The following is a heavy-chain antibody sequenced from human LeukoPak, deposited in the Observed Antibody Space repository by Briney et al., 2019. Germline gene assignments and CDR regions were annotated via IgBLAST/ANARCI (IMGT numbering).Heavy chain of an antibody. CDR2: IYHSGST. Sequence: SETLSLTCAVSGGSISSSNWWSWVRQPPGKGLGWIGEIYHSGSTNYNPSLKSRVTISVDKSKNQFSLKLSSVTAADTAVYYCARSHSGSYYVAPDYWGQGTLVTVSS. CDR3: ARSHSGSYYVAPDY. V-gene: IGHV4-4*02. CDR1: GGSISSSNW. J-gene: IGHJ4*02. D-gene: IGHD1-26*01.